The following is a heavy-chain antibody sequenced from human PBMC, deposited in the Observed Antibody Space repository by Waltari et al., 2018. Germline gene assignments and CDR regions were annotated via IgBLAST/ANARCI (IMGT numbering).Heavy chain of an antibody. CDR1: GGSMNNYY. CDR2: IYYSGSS. D-gene: IGHD3-22*01. Sequence: QVQLQESGPGLVKPSETLSLTCTVSGGSMNNYYWTWIRQSPGKGLEWIGHIYYSGSSNYNPSLKSRVTISVDTSKNQCSLKLSSVTAADTAVYFCARRKYYDSTGYWYYFDYWGQGTLVTVSS. CDR3: ARRKYYDSTGYWYYFDY. V-gene: IGHV4-59*08. J-gene: IGHJ4*02.